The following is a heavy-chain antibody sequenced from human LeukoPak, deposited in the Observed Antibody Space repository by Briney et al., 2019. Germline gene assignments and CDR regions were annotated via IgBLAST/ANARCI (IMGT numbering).Heavy chain of an antibody. Sequence: GGSLRLSCAASGFTVSSNYMSWVRQAPGKGLEWVSVIYSGGSTYYADSVKGRFTISRDNSKNTLYLQMNSLRAEDTAVYYCARGLDGYGYYHYGMDVWGQGTTVTVSS. CDR1: GFTVSSNY. D-gene: IGHD5-18*01. V-gene: IGHV3-53*01. CDR3: ARGLDGYGYYHYGMDV. J-gene: IGHJ6*02. CDR2: IYSGGST.